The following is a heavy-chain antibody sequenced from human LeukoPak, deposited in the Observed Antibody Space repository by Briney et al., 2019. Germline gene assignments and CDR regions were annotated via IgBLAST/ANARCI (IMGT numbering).Heavy chain of an antibody. Sequence: GASVKVSCKASGYTFTDYYMHWVRQAPGRGLEWMGWINPNSGGTNYAQKFQGRVTMTRDTSISTAYMELSRLRSDDTAVYYCARLGDWVVVPAALPMDYWGQGTLVTVSS. CDR1: GYTFTDYY. CDR2: INPNSGGT. CDR3: ARLGDWVVVPAALPMDY. V-gene: IGHV1-2*02. D-gene: IGHD2-2*01. J-gene: IGHJ4*02.